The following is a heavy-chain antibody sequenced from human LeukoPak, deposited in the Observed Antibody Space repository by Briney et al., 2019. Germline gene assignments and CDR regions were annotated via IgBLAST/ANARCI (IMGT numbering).Heavy chain of an antibody. V-gene: IGHV3-21*06. CDR3: ASGRSITLLRGIAMSDGFDI. Sequence: GGSLRLSCAASGFTFSNYGMNWVRQAPGKGLEWVSFTDTSGRYVYYGDSVKGRFTISRDNAKNLLFLQMNGLRAEDTALYYCASGRSITLLRGIAMSDGFDIWGQGAMVAVSS. J-gene: IGHJ3*02. CDR1: GFTFSNYG. CDR2: TDTSGRYV. D-gene: IGHD3-10*01.